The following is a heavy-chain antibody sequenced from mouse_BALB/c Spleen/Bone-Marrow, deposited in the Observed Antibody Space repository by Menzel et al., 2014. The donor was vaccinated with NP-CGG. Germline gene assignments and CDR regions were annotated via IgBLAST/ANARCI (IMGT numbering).Heavy chain of an antibody. CDR3: ARGDGYYVDSDY. J-gene: IGHJ2*01. V-gene: IGHV1S34*01. D-gene: IGHD2-3*01. CDR2: ISCYNGAT. Sequence: LVKTGASVKISCKASGYSFTGYYMHWVKQSHGKSLEWIGYISCYNGATSYNRKFKGKATFTVDTSSSTAYMQFNSLTSEDSAVYYCARGDGYYVDSDYWGQGTTLTVSS. CDR1: GYSFTGYY.